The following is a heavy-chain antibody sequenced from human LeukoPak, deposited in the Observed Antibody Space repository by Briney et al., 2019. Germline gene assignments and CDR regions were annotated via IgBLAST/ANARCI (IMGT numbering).Heavy chain of an antibody. CDR2: ITSAGST. J-gene: IGHJ6*03. V-gene: IGHV3-11*04. Sequence: GGSLRLSCAASGFTFSDFYMTWIRQAPGKGLEWISYITSAGSTYYAGSVKGRFTISRDNAKTSLFLQMNSLRAEDTAVYYCARAQNDKSGTHYYYYYMDVWGKGTTVTVSS. D-gene: IGHD1-26*01. CDR1: GFTFSDFY. CDR3: ARAQNDKSGTHYYYYYMDV.